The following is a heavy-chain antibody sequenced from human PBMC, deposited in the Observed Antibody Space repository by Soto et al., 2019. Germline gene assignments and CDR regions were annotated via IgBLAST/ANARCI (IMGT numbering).Heavy chain of an antibody. Sequence: SETLSLTCTVSGGSISSGDYYWSWIRQPPGKGLEWIGYIYYSGSTYYNPSLKSRVTISVDTSKNQFSLKLSSVTAADTAVYYCARERLDSSGYFVYYYYGMDVWGQGTTVTVSS. D-gene: IGHD3-22*01. CDR1: GGSISSGDYY. CDR3: ARERLDSSGYFVYYYYGMDV. V-gene: IGHV4-30-4*01. CDR2: IYYSGST. J-gene: IGHJ6*02.